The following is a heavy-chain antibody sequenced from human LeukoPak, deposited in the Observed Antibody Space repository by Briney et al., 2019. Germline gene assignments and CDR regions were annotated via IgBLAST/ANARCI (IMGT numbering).Heavy chain of an antibody. CDR3: ATLKGGLTVITRGNY. D-gene: IGHD4-17*01. Sequence: GGSLRLSCAASGFTFSSYGMSWVRQAPGKGLEWVSGISGNGATTYYADSVTGRFTISRDNSKNTLYLEMNSLRADDTALYYCATLKGGLTVITRGNYWGQGTLVTVSS. V-gene: IGHV3-23*01. J-gene: IGHJ4*02. CDR2: ISGNGATT. CDR1: GFTFSSYG.